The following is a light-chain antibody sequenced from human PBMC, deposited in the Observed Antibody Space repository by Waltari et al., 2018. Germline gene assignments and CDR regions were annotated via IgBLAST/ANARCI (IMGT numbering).Light chain of an antibody. J-gene: IGKJ1*01. CDR1: RRVFSTDNNKNY. Sequence: DIAMTQSPDSLAVSLGERATINCKSSRRVFSTDNNKNYLTWDQQKPGQPPKLLISWASTRESGVPDRFIGSGSGTDFTLTLSSLQAEDVAVYYCHQHYTTPWTFGQGTLVEL. V-gene: IGKV4-1*01. CDR3: HQHYTTPWT. CDR2: WAS.